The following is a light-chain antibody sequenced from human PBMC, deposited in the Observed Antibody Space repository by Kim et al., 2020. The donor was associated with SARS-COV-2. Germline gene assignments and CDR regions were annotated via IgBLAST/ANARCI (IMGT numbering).Light chain of an antibody. Sequence: SVGDRVTISCRASQNIGTYLAWYQHKPGKAPTLLVYRASSLQGGVPSRFSGSGSETEFILTINSLQPDDFATYYCQHYNSYPYTFGQGTKLEI. V-gene: IGKV1-5*03. J-gene: IGKJ2*01. CDR2: RAS. CDR1: QNIGTY. CDR3: QHYNSYPYT.